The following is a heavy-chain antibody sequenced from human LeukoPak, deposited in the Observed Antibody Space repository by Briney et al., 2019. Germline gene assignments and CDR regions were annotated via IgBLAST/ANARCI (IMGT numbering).Heavy chain of an antibody. CDR1: GYTLTELS. Sequence: GASVKVSCKVSGYTLTELSMHWVRQAPGKGLEWMGCISAYNGNSNTNYAQKLQGRVTMTTDTSTSTAYMELRSLRSEDTAVYYCARATLRFLEWWNFDYWGQGTLATVSS. D-gene: IGHD3-3*01. CDR2: ISAYNGNSNT. CDR3: ARATLRFLEWWNFDY. V-gene: IGHV1-18*01. J-gene: IGHJ4*02.